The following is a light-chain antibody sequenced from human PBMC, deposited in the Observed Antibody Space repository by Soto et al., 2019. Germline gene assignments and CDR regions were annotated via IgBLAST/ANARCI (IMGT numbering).Light chain of an antibody. CDR3: QQYYSIPRT. V-gene: IGKV4-1*01. J-gene: IGKJ2*01. CDR2: WAS. CDR1: QSVLYSSNNKNY. Sequence: DIVMTQSPDSLAVSLGERATINCKSSQSVLYSSNNKNYLAWYQKKPGQPPKLLIYWASTRESGVPDRFSGSGSGTDFTLTISSLQAEDVAAYYCQQYYSIPRTFGQGTKLEI.